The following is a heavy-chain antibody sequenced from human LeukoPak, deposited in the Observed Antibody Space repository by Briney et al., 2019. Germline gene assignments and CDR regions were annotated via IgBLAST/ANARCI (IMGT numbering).Heavy chain of an antibody. D-gene: IGHD6-13*01. CDR1: GDSVNSYY. Sequence: SETLSLTCSVSGDSVNSYYWIWIRQPAGEGLEWIGRIYPRGSTNYNQSLQSLVTMAVDTSNNHFFQKRSAVTAADAADYYWASVTAAALDPWGQGTLVTV. J-gene: IGHJ5*02. V-gene: IGHV4-4*07. CDR3: ASVTAAALDP. CDR2: IYPRGST.